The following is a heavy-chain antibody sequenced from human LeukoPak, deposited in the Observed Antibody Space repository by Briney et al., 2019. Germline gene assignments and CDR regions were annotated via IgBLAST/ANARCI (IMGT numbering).Heavy chain of an antibody. CDR2: IIPIFGTA. D-gene: IGHD2-15*01. CDR3: ARDCSGGSCYPPTSRWFDP. V-gene: IGHV1-69*13. J-gene: IGHJ5*02. Sequence: SVKVSCKASGGTFSSYAISWVRQAPGQGLEWMGGIIPIFGTANYAQKFQGRVTITADESTSTAYMELSSLRSEDTAVYYCARDCSGGSCYPPTSRWFDPWGQGTLVTVSS. CDR1: GGTFSSYA.